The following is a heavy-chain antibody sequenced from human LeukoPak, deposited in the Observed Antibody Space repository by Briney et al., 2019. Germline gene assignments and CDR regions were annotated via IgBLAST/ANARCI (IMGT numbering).Heavy chain of an antibody. J-gene: IGHJ6*04. D-gene: IGHD3-10*02. CDR1: GFTFDDYA. CDR2: ISWNSGSI. Sequence: GGSLRLSRAASGFTFDDYAMHWVRQAPGKGLERVSGISWNSGSIGYADSVKGRFTISRDNAKNSLYLQMNSLRAEDTAVYYCAELGITMIGGVWGKGTTVTISS. V-gene: IGHV3-9*01. CDR3: AELGITMIGGV.